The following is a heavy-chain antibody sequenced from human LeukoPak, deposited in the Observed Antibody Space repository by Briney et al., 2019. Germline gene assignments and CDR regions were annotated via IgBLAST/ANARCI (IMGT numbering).Heavy chain of an antibody. D-gene: IGHD3-22*01. Sequence: PGGSLRLSCAASGFTFDDYAMHWVRRAPGKGLEWVSGISWNSGSIGYADSVKGRFTISRDNAKNSLYLQMNSLRAEDTALYYCAKGPLYYDSSGPFDYWGQGTLVTVSS. CDR3: AKGPLYYDSSGPFDY. J-gene: IGHJ4*02. V-gene: IGHV3-9*01. CDR2: ISWNSGSI. CDR1: GFTFDDYA.